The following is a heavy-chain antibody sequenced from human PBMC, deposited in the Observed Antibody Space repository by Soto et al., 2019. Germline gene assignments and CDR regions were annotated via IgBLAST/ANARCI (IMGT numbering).Heavy chain of an antibody. J-gene: IGHJ3*02. D-gene: IGHD3-16*02. CDR2: ISSSGDST. CDR3: AKHGRYALHAFDI. V-gene: IGHV3-23*01. Sequence: EVQLLESGGGLIHPGGSLRLSCAASGFTFSTFVMSWVRHAPGKGLEWVSTISSSGDSTYYADSVKGRFTISRDNSKNTLYLQMNCLRAEDTAVYYCAKHGRYALHAFDIWGQGTTVTVSS. CDR1: GFTFSTFV.